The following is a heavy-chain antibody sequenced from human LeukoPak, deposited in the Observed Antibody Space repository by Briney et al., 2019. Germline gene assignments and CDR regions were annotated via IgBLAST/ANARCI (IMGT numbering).Heavy chain of an antibody. Sequence: ASVKVSCRASGGTFSSYAISWVRQAPGQGLEWMGGIIPIFGTANYAQKFQGRVTITRDTSASTAYMELSSLRSEDTAVYYCARVLLSCSGGSRYSGEYFQHWGQGTLVTVSS. D-gene: IGHD2-15*01. CDR2: IIPIFGTA. CDR1: GGTFSSYA. V-gene: IGHV1-69*05. CDR3: ARVLLSCSGGSRYSGEYFQH. J-gene: IGHJ1*01.